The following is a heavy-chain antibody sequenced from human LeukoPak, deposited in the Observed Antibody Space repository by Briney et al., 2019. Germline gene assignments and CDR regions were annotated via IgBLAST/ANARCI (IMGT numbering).Heavy chain of an antibody. Sequence: GGSLRLSCEASGFTFSTFAMSWVRQAPGQGLEWVSTISASGISTYYADSVKGQFTISRDNSKNTLYLQMSSLRPEDTAIYYCARKKSGGNFPFDYWGQGTLVTVSS. CDR2: ISASGIST. J-gene: IGHJ4*02. CDR3: ARKKSGGNFPFDY. V-gene: IGHV3-23*01. D-gene: IGHD2-15*01. CDR1: GFTFSTFA.